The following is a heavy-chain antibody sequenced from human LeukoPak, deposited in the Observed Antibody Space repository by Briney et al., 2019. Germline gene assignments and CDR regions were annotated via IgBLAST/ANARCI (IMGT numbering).Heavy chain of an antibody. Sequence: EASVKVSCKASGYTFTGYYMHWVRQAPGQGLEWMGWISAYNGNTNYAQKLQGRVTMTTDTSTSTAYMELRSLRSDDTAVYYCARGDSNYYYGMDVWGQGTTVTVSS. J-gene: IGHJ6*02. CDR1: GYTFTGYY. V-gene: IGHV1-18*04. CDR2: ISAYNGNT. CDR3: ARGDSNYYYGMDV. D-gene: IGHD3-22*01.